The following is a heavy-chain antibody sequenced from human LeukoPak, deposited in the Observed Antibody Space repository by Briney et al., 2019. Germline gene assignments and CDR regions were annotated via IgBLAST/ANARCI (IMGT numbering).Heavy chain of an antibody. CDR3: ARAVYCSGGGCFWYFDL. Sequence: GGSLRLSCAASGFTFSSYSMNWVRQAPGKGLEWVSLISSSSRFIYYGDSVKGRFTISRDNAKKSLYLQMNSLRAEDTAVYYCARAVYCSGGGCFWYFDLWGRGTLVTVSS. CDR1: GFTFSSYS. V-gene: IGHV3-21*01. CDR2: ISSSSRFI. J-gene: IGHJ2*01. D-gene: IGHD2-15*01.